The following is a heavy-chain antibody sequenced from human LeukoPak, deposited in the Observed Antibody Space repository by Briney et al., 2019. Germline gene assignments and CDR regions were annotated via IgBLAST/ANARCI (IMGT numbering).Heavy chain of an antibody. CDR2: ISYIGST. Sequence: SETLSLTCAVSGDSFSSRYWTSIRQPPGKGLEWIGYISYIGSTNYNPSLKSRVTISIDTSKNQFSLRLSSVTAADTAVYYCARDLVTVTKGFDIWGQGTMVSVSS. D-gene: IGHD4-17*01. J-gene: IGHJ3*02. CDR1: GDSFSSRY. CDR3: ARDLVTVTKGFDI. V-gene: IGHV4-59*11.